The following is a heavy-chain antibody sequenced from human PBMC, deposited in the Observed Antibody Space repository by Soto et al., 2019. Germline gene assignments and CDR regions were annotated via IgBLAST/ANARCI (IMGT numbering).Heavy chain of an antibody. CDR3: ARDSYRSTVTTTNFLDYYYYYGMDV. J-gene: IGHJ6*02. D-gene: IGHD4-4*01. CDR1: GFTFSSYA. V-gene: IGHV3-30-3*01. Sequence: PGGSLRLSCAASGFTFSSYAMHWVRQAPGKGLEWVAVISYDGSNKYYADSVKGRFTISRDNSKNTLCLQMNSLRAEDTAVYYCARDSYRSTVTTTNFLDYYYYYGMDVWGQGNTVTVSS. CDR2: ISYDGSNK.